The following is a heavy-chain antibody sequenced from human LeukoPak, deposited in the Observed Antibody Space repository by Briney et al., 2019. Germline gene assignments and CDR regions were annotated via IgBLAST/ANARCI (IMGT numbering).Heavy chain of an antibody. D-gene: IGHD6-19*01. V-gene: IGHV3-23*01. CDR2: IGGNGGST. CDR1: GFTFSSYA. CDR3: AKDFISGWYDY. Sequence: GGSLRLSCAASGFTFSSYAMNWVRQAPGKGLEWVSVIGGNGGSTFYADSVKGRFTISRDNSKNTLFLQMNSLRAEDTAVYYCAKDFISGWYDYWGQGTLVTVSS. J-gene: IGHJ4*02.